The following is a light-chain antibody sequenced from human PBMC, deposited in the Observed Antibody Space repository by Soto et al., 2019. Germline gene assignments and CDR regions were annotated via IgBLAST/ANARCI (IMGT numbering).Light chain of an antibody. J-gene: IGKJ1*01. CDR3: QHYEGWPET. Sequence: EIVMTQSPATLSVSPGERATLSCRASQSVGSSLAWYQQKLGQVPRLLIYDASTRAAGIPARFSGSGSGTEFTLTISSLQSEDLAVYYCQHYEGWPETFGQGTQVEIK. CDR1: QSVGSS. V-gene: IGKV3-15*01. CDR2: DAS.